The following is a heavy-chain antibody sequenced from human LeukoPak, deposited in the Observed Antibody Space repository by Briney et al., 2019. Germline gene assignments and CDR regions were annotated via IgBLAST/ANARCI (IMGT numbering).Heavy chain of an antibody. Sequence: SQTLSLTCTVSGGSISSGSYYWSWIRQPAGKGLEWIGRIYTSGSTNYNPSLKSRVTISVDTSKNQFSLKLSSVTAADTAVYYCARGNLGRYSGSSFGRAFDIWGQGTMVTVSS. CDR2: IYTSGST. CDR1: GGSISSGSYY. D-gene: IGHD1-26*01. CDR3: ARGNLGRYSGSSFGRAFDI. V-gene: IGHV4-61*02. J-gene: IGHJ3*02.